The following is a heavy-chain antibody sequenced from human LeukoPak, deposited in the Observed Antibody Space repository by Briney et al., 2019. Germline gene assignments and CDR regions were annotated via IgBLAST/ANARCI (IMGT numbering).Heavy chain of an antibody. J-gene: IGHJ4*02. D-gene: IGHD5-12*01. Sequence: PSEPRSLTCAVYVGSFSGYYWGWIRQPPGKGLKWIGEINHSGSTNYNPSLKSRVTISVDTSKNQFSLKLSSVTAADTAVYYCARDYSGTPVYWGQGTLVTVSS. V-gene: IGHV4-34*01. CDR3: ARDYSGTPVY. CDR1: VGSFSGYY. CDR2: INHSGST.